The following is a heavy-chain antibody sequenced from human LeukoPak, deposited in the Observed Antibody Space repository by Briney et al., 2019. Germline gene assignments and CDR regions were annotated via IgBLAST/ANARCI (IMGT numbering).Heavy chain of an antibody. V-gene: IGHV3-53*01. D-gene: IGHD6-19*01. J-gene: IGHJ4*02. CDR2: IYGGRNNT. Sequence: PGGSLRLSCAVSGFTVSNSYLSWVRQAPGKGLEWVSVIYGGRNNTVYVDSVRGRFTISRDNSRNTIYLQIDSLRAEDTATYYCAREFRQTYSSGWSLDYWGQGTLVTVSS. CDR1: GFTVSNSY. CDR3: AREFRQTYSSGWSLDY.